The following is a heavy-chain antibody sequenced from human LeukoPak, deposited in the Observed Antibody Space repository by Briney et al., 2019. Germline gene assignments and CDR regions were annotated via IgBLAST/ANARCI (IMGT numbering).Heavy chain of an antibody. CDR2: IYYSGST. J-gene: IGHJ3*02. D-gene: IGHD2-2*01. V-gene: IGHV4-39*07. CDR1: GGSISSSSYY. Sequence: PSETPSLTCTVSGGSISSSSYYWGWIRQPPGKGLEWIGSIYYSGSTYYNPSLKSRVTISVDTSKNQFSLKLSSVTAADTAVYYCAVYCSSTSCSHNAFDIWGQGTMVTVSS. CDR3: AVYCSSTSCSHNAFDI.